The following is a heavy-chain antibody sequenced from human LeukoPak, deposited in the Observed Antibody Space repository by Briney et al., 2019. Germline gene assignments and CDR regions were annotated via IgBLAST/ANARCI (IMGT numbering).Heavy chain of an antibody. CDR2: IDFDGDNP. D-gene: IGHD1-26*01. CDR3: ASGNYFDY. CDR1: GFTFSRYW. J-gene: IGHJ4*02. Sequence: HPGGSLRLSCVASGFTFSRYWMHWVRQVPGMGLEWVSRIDFDGDNPIYADSVKGRFTISRDNAKNSLYLQMNSLRAEDTAVYYCASGNYFDYWGQGTLVTVSS. V-gene: IGHV3-74*01.